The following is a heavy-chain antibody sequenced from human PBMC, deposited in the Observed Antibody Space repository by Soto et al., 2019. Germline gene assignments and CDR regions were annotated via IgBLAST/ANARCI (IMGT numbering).Heavy chain of an antibody. CDR2: IYYSGST. CDR1: GGSISSYY. CDR3: ARSEATALDY. Sequence: PSETLSLTCTVSGGSISSYYWSWIRQPPGKGLEWIGYIYYSGSTNYNPSLKSRVTISVDTSKNQFSLKLSSVTAADTAVYYCARSEATALDYWGQGTLVT. V-gene: IGHV4-59*01. J-gene: IGHJ4*02.